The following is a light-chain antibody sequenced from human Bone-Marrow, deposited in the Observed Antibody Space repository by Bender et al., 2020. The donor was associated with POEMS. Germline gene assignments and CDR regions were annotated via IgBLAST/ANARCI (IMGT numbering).Light chain of an antibody. V-gene: IGLV1-36*01. CDR1: SSNVGNNA. Sequence: QSVLTQAPSVSEAPRQMVTISCSGSSSNVGNNAVSWYQQLPRKAPKLVVYSNYQRPSGVPARFSGSKSGTSASLAISGLQSEDEADYYCAAWDDSLEGPVFGGGTKLTVL. J-gene: IGLJ3*02. CDR2: SNY. CDR3: AAWDDSLEGPV.